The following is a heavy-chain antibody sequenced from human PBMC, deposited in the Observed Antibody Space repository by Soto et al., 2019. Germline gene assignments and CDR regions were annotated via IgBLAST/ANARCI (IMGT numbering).Heavy chain of an antibody. CDR1: GGSISSGGYS. V-gene: IGHV4-30-2*01. Sequence: QLQLQESGSGLVKPSQTLSLTCAVSGGSISSGGYSWSWIRQPPGKGLEWIGYIYHSGSTYYNPSLTIRVTISVDRSKNQFSLKLSSVTAADTAVYYCAAFYHYGSGSYQTIYYFDYWGQGTLVSVSS. CDR3: AAFYHYGSGSYQTIYYFDY. J-gene: IGHJ4*02. CDR2: IYHSGST. D-gene: IGHD3-10*01.